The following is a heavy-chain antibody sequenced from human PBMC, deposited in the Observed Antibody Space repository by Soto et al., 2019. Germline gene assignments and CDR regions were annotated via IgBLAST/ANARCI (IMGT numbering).Heavy chain of an antibody. J-gene: IGHJ6*03. CDR3: ARGPPRGTCRGVACSGDFIYHYMDV. CDR1: GFTFSEHY. CDR2: TRDKTDSYST. D-gene: IGHD2-15*01. V-gene: IGHV3-72*01. Sequence: EVQLVESGGGLVQPGGSLRLSCAASGFTFSEHYMDWVRQAPGKGLEWVGRTRDKTDSYSTEYAASVKGRFTISRDDSKNSLYRQMNSLRTEDTAVYFCARGPPRGTCRGVACSGDFIYHYMDVWGKGTTVTVSS.